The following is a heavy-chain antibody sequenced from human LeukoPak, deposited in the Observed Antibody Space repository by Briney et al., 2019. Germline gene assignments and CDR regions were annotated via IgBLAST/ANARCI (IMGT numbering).Heavy chain of an antibody. CDR1: GFTFSSYA. CDR3: AKEVRSYYYYYMDV. CDR2: ISYDGSNK. V-gene: IGHV3-30*07. D-gene: IGHD1-1*01. Sequence: PGGSRRLSCAASGFTFSSYAMHWVRQAPGKGLEWVAVISYDGSNKYYADSVKGRFTISRDNSKNTLYLQMNSLRAEDTAVYYCAKEVRSYYYYYMDVWGKGTTVTVSS. J-gene: IGHJ6*03.